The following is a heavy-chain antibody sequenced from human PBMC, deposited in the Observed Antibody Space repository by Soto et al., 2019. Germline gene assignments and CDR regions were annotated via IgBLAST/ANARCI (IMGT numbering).Heavy chain of an antibody. CDR3: GRDPAYSSSWSWFDP. CDR2: INHSGST. D-gene: IGHD6-13*01. V-gene: IGHV4-34*01. CDR1: GGSFSGYY. Sequence: SETLSLTCAVYGGSFSGYYWSWIRQPPGKGLEWIGEINHSGSTNYNPSLKSRDTISVDTSKNQFSLKLSSVTAADTAVYYCGRDPAYSSSWSWFDPWGQGTLVTVSS. J-gene: IGHJ5*02.